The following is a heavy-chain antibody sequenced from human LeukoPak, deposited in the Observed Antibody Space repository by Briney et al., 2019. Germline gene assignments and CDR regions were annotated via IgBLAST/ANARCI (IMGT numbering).Heavy chain of an antibody. D-gene: IGHD6-13*01. J-gene: IGHJ4*02. CDR2: IYHSGST. CDR1: GGSISSSSYY. Sequence: SETLSLTCTVSGGSISSSSYYWGWIRQPPGKGLEWIGEIYHSGSTNYNPSLKSRVTISVDKSKNQFSLKLSSVTAADTAVYYCASYSSSWFGFDYWGQGTLVTVSS. CDR3: ASYSSSWFGFDY. V-gene: IGHV4-39*07.